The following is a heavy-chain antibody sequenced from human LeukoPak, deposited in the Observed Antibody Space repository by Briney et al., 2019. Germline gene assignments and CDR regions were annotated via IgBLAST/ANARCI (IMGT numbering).Heavy chain of an antibody. CDR3: ARGRRTSRGAAAGLHFDY. Sequence: KPSETLSLTCTVSGGSIRSSYYYWSWIRQPPGKGLEWIGEINHSGSTNYNPSLKSRVTISVDTSKNQFSLKLSSVTAADTAVYYCARGRRTSRGAAAGLHFDYWGQGTLVTVSS. D-gene: IGHD6-13*01. CDR1: GGSIRSSYYY. CDR2: INHSGST. V-gene: IGHV4-39*07. J-gene: IGHJ4*02.